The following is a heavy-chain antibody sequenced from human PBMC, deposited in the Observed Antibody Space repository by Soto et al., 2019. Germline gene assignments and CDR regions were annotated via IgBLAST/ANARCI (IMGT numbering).Heavy chain of an antibody. CDR1: GYTLTELS. J-gene: IGHJ3*02. V-gene: IGHV1-24*01. Sequence: ASLKVSCKVSGYTLTELSMHWVRQAPGKGLEWMGGFDPEDGETIYAQKFQGRVTMTEDTSTDTAYMELSSLRSEDTAVYYCATYAYYYGSGWRLGRTWGAFDIWGQGTMVTVSS. D-gene: IGHD3-10*01. CDR3: ATYAYYYGSGWRLGRTWGAFDI. CDR2: FDPEDGET.